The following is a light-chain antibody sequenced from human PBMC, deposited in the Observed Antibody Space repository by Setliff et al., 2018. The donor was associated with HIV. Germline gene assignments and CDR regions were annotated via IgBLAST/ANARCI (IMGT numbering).Light chain of an antibody. CDR3: NSFTRTNTLI. CDR1: SSDVGGYNY. J-gene: IGLJ2*01. V-gene: IGLV2-14*03. CDR2: DVS. Sequence: QSALAQPASVSGSPGQSITISCTGTSSDVGGYNYVSWYQQHPGKAPKLMIYDVSDRPSGVSSRFSGSKSGNTASLTISGLQPEDEADYYCNSFTRTNTLIFGGGTKVTVL.